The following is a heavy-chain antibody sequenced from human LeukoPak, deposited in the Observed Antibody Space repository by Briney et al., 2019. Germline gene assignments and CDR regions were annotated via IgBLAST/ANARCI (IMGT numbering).Heavy chain of an antibody. V-gene: IGHV4-59*01. CDR1: GGSISSYY. D-gene: IGHD3-10*01. J-gene: IGHJ4*02. CDR3: ARGRDYYGSGSYYS. CDR2: IYYSGST. Sequence: PSETLSLTCTVSGGSISSYYWSWIRQPPGKGLEWIGYIYYSGSTNYNPSLKSRVTISVDTSKNQFSLKLSSVTAADTAVYYCARGRDYYGSGSYYSWGQGTLVTVSS.